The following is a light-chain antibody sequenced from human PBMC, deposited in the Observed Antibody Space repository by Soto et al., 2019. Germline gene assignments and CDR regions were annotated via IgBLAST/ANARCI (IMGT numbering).Light chain of an antibody. J-gene: IGLJ2*01. CDR3: CSYAGSSPYIV. CDR2: EVN. CDR1: SRDVGGYNY. V-gene: IGLV2-14*01. Sequence: QSALTQPASVSGSPGQSITISCTGTSRDVGGYNYVSWYQQHPGKAPKVMIYEVNNRPSGVSDRFSGSKSGNTASLTISGVQPEDEADYYCCSYAGSSPYIVFGGGTQLTVL.